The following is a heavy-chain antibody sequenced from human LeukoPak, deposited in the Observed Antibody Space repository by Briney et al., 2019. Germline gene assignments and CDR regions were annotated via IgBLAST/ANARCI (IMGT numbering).Heavy chain of an antibody. V-gene: IGHV4-4*02. D-gene: IGHD2-2*01. CDR3: AREGYCSSTSCYAFRGMIDY. Sequence: SGTLSLTCAVSGGSISSSNWWSWVRQPPGKGLEWIGSIYYSGSTYYNPSLKSRVTISVDTSKNQFSLKLSSVTAADTAVYYCAREGYCSSTSCYAFRGMIDYWGQGTLVTVSS. CDR2: IYYSGST. J-gene: IGHJ4*02. CDR1: GGSISSSNW.